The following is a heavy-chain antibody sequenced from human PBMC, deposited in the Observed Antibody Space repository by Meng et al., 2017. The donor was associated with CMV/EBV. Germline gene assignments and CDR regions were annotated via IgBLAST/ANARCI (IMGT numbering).Heavy chain of an antibody. CDR1: GGTFSSYA. D-gene: IGHD2-15*01. Sequence: QVVQVGGEVMKPGSSGKYPCKASGGTFSSYAISWVRQAPGQGLEWMGGIIPIFGTANYAQKFQGRVTITADESTSTAYMELSSLRSEDTAVYYCARARGRVVVVAPFDYWGQGTLVTVSS. CDR3: ARARGRVVVVAPFDY. CDR2: IIPIFGTA. V-gene: IGHV1-69*12. J-gene: IGHJ4*02.